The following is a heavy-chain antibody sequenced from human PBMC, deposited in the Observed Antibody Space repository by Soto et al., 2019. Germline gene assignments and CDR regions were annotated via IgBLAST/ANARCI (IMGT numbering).Heavy chain of an antibody. V-gene: IGHV5-51*07. CDR3: ARQYTTSFYIDS. D-gene: IGHD2-2*02. J-gene: IGHJ4*02. Sequence: GESLEIFCKGPGYRLRSYWIAWVQQMPGKGLESMGPIYPDDSYTRYNPSFQVQVTFSDDKSINTAYLPWSSLKASDVAMYYCARQYTTSFYIDSWRPGTLVTVSS. CDR2: IYPDDSYT. CDR1: GYRLRSYW.